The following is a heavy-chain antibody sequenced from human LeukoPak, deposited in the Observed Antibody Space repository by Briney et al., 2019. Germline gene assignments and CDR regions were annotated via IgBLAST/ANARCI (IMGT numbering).Heavy chain of an antibody. Sequence: SETLSLTCAVSGGSISSSYWWSWVRQPPGKGLEWIGEIYHSGSSNYNPSLKSRVTISVDKSMNQFSLKLSSVTAADTAVYYCAGKRTTVNYFDYWGLGTLVTVSS. CDR2: IYHSGSS. D-gene: IGHD4-11*01. CDR3: AGKRTTVNYFDY. J-gene: IGHJ4*02. CDR1: GGSISSSYW. V-gene: IGHV4-4*02.